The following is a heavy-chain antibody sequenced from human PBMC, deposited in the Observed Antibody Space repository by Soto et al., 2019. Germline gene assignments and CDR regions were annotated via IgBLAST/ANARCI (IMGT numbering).Heavy chain of an antibody. CDR1: GFIFNNYW. D-gene: IGHD4-17*01. V-gene: IGHV3-74*01. CDR2: INKDGSGT. Sequence: DVQLAESGGGLVQPGGSLRLSCAASGFIFNNYWMHWVRQAPGKGLVWVSRINKDGSGTNYADSVRGRFTNSRGNAENPLVLQINSLRVEDTAVYYCASGAYYGDIRGYWGPGTLVTVPS. CDR3: ASGAYYGDIRGY. J-gene: IGHJ4*02.